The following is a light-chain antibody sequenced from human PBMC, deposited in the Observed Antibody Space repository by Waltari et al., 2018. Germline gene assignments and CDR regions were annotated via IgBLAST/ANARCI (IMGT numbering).Light chain of an antibody. CDR3: QAWDSSTVV. V-gene: IGLV3-1*01. J-gene: IGLJ2*01. Sequence: SYELTQPPSVSVSPGQTARITCSGDKLGDKYACWYQQKPGQSPVLVSYQDSKRPSGIPGRFSGSNSGNTATLTISGTQAMDEADYYCQAWDSSTVVFGGGTKLTVL. CDR1: KLGDKY. CDR2: QDS.